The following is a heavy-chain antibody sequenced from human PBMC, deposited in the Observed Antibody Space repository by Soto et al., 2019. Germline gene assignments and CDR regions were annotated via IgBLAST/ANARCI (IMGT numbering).Heavy chain of an antibody. Sequence: QLQLVQSGAEVKKPGAAVKVSCKASGYTFTNHGMSWVRQAPGQGLEWMGWINPNNANTYYAQNLQGRVTMTTDTSTSTAYMELTSLRSDDTAVYYCARDSTSPSCTSFCCPRGGWFDPWGQGTLLTVSS. CDR1: GYTFTNHG. V-gene: IGHV1-18*04. D-gene: IGHD2-8*01. CDR2: INPNNANT. J-gene: IGHJ5*02. CDR3: ARDSTSPSCTSFCCPRGGWFDP.